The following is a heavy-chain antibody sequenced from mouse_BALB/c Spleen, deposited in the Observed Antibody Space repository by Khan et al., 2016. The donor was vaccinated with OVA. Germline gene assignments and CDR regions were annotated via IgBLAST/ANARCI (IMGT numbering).Heavy chain of an antibody. CDR3: ARRDWDRGYFDV. D-gene: IGHD4-1*01. CDR2: ISNGGGST. J-gene: IGHJ1*01. CDR1: GFTFSSYT. V-gene: IGHV5-12-2*01. Sequence: EVELVESGGGLVQPGGSLKLSCVASGFTFSSYTMSWVRQTPEKRLEWVAYISNGGGSTYYPDTVKGRFTISRDNAKNTLYLQMSSLKSEDTAMYYCARRDWDRGYFDVWGAGTTVTVSS.